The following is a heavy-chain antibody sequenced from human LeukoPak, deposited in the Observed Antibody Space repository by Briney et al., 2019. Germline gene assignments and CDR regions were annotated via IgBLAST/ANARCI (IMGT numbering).Heavy chain of an antibody. V-gene: IGHV1-18*01. CDR1: GYTFTSYG. J-gene: IGHJ5*02. D-gene: IGHD6-13*01. CDR3: AREGSIAAAGTAHNWFDP. Sequence: ASVKVSCKASGYTFTSYGISWVRQAPGQGLEWMGWISAYNGNTNYAQKLQGRVTMTTDTSTSTAYMELRSLRSDDTAVYYCAREGSIAAAGTAHNWFDPWGQGTLVTVSS. CDR2: ISAYNGNT.